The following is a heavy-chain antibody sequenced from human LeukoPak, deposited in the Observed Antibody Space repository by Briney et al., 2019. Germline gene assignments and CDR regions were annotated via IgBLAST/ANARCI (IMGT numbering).Heavy chain of an antibody. D-gene: IGHD6-13*01. J-gene: IGHJ4*02. Sequence: GESLRLSCAASGFTVSSNYMSWVRQAPGKGLEWVSVIYSGGSTYYADSVKGRFTISRDNSKNTLYLQMNSLRAEDTAVYYCAKDKQQLANFDYWGQGILVTVSS. V-gene: IGHV3-66*01. CDR2: IYSGGST. CDR3: AKDKQQLANFDY. CDR1: GFTVSSNY.